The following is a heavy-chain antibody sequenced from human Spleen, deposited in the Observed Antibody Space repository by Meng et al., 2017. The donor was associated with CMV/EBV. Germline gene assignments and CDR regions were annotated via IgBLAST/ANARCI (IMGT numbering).Heavy chain of an antibody. CDR2: INSDGSST. CDR1: FTFSSYW. Sequence: FTFSSYWMHWVRQAPVKGLVWVSRINSDGSSTSYADSVKGRFTISRDNAKNTLYLQMNSLRAEDTAVYYCARTYIIVGATYYGMDVWGQGTTVTVSS. CDR3: ARTYIIVGATYYGMDV. J-gene: IGHJ6*02. V-gene: IGHV3-74*01. D-gene: IGHD1-26*01.